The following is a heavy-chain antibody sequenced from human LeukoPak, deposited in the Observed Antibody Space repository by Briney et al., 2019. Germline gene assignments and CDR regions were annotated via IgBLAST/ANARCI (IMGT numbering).Heavy chain of an antibody. Sequence: GGSLRLSCAASGFTFSSYAMSWVRQAPGKGLEWVSAISGSGGSTYYADSVKGRFTISRDNSKNTLYLQMNSLRAEDTAVYYCAKSDGGYYYSYGMDVWGQGTTVTVSS. CDR2: ISGSGGST. D-gene: IGHD4-23*01. CDR1: GFTFSSYA. J-gene: IGHJ6*02. V-gene: IGHV3-23*01. CDR3: AKSDGGYYYSYGMDV.